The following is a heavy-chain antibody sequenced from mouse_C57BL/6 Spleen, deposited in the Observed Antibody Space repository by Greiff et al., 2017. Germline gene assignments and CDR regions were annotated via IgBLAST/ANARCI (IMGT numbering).Heavy chain of an antibody. CDR1: GYSITSGYY. CDR3: AREDYEFAY. D-gene: IGHD2-4*01. Sequence: DVHLVESGPGLVKPSQSLSLTCSVTGYSITSGYYWNWIRQFPGNKLEWMGYISYDGSNNYNPSLKNRISITRDTSKNQFFLKLNSVTTEDTATYYCAREDYEFAYWGQGTLVTVSA. CDR2: ISYDGSN. J-gene: IGHJ3*01. V-gene: IGHV3-6*01.